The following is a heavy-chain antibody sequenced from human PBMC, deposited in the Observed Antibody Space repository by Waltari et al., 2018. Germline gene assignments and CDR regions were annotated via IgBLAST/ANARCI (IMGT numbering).Heavy chain of an antibody. CDR3: ASGKGSSSGWFYAFDI. CDR2: IIPIFGTA. J-gene: IGHJ3*02. V-gene: IGHV1-69*14. Sequence: QVQLVQSGAEVKKPGSSVKVSCKASGGTFSSYAISWVRPAPGQGLEWRGGIIPIFGTANYAQKFQGRVTITADKSTSTAYMELSSLRSEDTAVYYCASGKGSSSGWFYAFDIWGQGTMVTVSS. CDR1: GGTFSSYA. D-gene: IGHD6-19*01.